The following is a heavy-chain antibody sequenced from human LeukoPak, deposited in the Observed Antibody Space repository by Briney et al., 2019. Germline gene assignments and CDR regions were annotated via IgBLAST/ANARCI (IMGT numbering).Heavy chain of an antibody. D-gene: IGHD4-23*01. CDR1: GSSFTSYW. CDR3: ARHGEYGGNTWFDP. CDR2: IYPGDSDT. V-gene: IGHV5-51*01. J-gene: IGHJ5*02. Sequence: GASLQISCKGSGSSFTSYWIGWVRQLPGKGLEWMGIIYPGDSDTRYSPSFQGQVTISADKSISTAYLQWSSLKASDTAMYYCARHGEYGGNTWFDPWGQGTLVTVSS.